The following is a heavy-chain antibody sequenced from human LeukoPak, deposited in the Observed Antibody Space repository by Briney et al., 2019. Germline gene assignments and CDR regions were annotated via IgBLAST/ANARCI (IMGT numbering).Heavy chain of an antibody. V-gene: IGHV3-9*01. J-gene: IGHJ4*02. Sequence: PGGSLRLSCAASGFIFRDYAMHWVRQAPGKGLEWVSGISWNSGTIGYADSVKGRFTISRDNAKNSLCLQMSSLRPEDTALYYCAKDIEVVVAATQTSCFDYWGQGTPVTVSS. CDR2: ISWNSGTI. CDR1: GFIFRDYA. D-gene: IGHD2-15*01. CDR3: AKDIEVVVAATQTSCFDY.